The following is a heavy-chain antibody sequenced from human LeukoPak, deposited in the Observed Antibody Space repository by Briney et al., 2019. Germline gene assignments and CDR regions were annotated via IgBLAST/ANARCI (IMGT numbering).Heavy chain of an antibody. V-gene: IGHV3-30*18. CDR1: GFTFSSYG. CDR2: ISYDGSNK. CDR3: AKALGAVAELGY. Sequence: GGSLRLSCAASGFTFSSYGMHWVRQAPGKGLEWVAVISYDGSNKYYADSVKGRFTISRDNSKNTLYPQMNSLRAEDTAVYYCAKALGAVAELGYWGQGTLVTVSS. D-gene: IGHD6-19*01. J-gene: IGHJ4*02.